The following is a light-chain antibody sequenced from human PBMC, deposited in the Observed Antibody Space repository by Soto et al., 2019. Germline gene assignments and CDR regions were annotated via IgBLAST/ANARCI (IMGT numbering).Light chain of an antibody. CDR1: QSISSY. CDR2: AAS. J-gene: IGKJ1*01. V-gene: IGKV1-39*01. Sequence: DIQMTQSPSSLSASVGDRFTITCRASQSISSYLNWYQQKPGKAPKLLIYAASSLQSGVPSRFSGSGSGTDFTLTISSLQPEDFATYYCQQSYNTWTFGQGTKVEIK. CDR3: QQSYNTWT.